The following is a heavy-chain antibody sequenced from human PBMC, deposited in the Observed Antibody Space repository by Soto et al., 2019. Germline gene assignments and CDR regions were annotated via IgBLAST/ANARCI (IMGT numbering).Heavy chain of an antibody. J-gene: IGHJ4*02. V-gene: IGHV1-69*04. CDR3: ARERITPLFY. Sequence: QVQLVQSGAEVKKPGSSVKVSCKASGGKFTSNTFSWVRQAPGQGLEWMGRIIPILDVAHYAQKFQGRVTITADKSTNTTYTELSSLTSGDTAIYYCARERITPLFYWGQGTLVIVSS. CDR1: GGKFTSNT. CDR2: IIPILDVA. D-gene: IGHD1-20*01.